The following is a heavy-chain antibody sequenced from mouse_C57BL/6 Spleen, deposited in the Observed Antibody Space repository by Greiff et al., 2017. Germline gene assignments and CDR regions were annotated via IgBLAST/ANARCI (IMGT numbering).Heavy chain of an antibody. J-gene: IGHJ2*01. CDR2: ISDGGSYT. D-gene: IGHD2-2*01. V-gene: IGHV5-4*01. Sequence: EVKLMESGGGLVKPGGSLKLSCAASGFTFSSYAMSWVRQTPEKRLEWVATISDGGSYTYYPDNVKGRFTISRDNAKNNLYLQMSHLKSEDTAMYYCAREGEGYDSYYFDYWGQGTTLTVSS. CDR1: GFTFSSYA. CDR3: AREGEGYDSYYFDY.